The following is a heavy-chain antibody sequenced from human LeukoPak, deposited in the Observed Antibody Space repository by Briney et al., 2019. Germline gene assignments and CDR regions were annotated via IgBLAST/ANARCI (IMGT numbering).Heavy chain of an antibody. J-gene: IGHJ3*02. CDR1: GGSISSSSYY. CDR2: TYYSGST. V-gene: IGHV4-39*07. CDR3: ARHVLLWFGESPAFDI. Sequence: PETLSLTCTVSGGSISSSSYYWGWIRQPPGKGLEWIGSTYYSGSTYYNPSLKSRVTISVDTSKNQFSLKLSSVTAADTAVYYCARHVLLWFGESPAFDIWGQGTMVTVSS. D-gene: IGHD3-10*01.